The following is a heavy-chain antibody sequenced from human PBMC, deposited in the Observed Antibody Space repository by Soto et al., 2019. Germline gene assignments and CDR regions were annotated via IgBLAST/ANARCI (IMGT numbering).Heavy chain of an antibody. Sequence: EVQLVESGGDLVQPGRSLRLSCAASGFTFDDFAMFWVRQAPGKGLEWVSGISWNSDKIDYADSVKGRFTISRDNDKTLWFEPLTTLRPEDTALYCCTKGKTTSYDFLYIGWWGQGPLPPLSS. CDR3: TKGKTTSYDFLYIGW. D-gene: IGHD6-19*01. V-gene: IGHV3-9*01. CDR1: GFTFDDFA. J-gene: IGHJ4*02. CDR2: ISWNSDKI.